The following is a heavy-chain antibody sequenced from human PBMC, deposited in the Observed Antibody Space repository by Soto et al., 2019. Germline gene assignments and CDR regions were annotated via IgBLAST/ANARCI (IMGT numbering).Heavy chain of an antibody. J-gene: IGHJ6*02. V-gene: IGHV3-74*01. CDR2: INSDGSST. Sequence: GGSLRLSCAASGFTFSSYWMHWVRQAPGKGLVWVSRINSDGSSTSYADSVKGRFTISRDDAKNTLYLQMNSLRAEDTAVYYCARESPSVAGYYYYYYGMDVWGQGTTVTVSS. D-gene: IGHD6-19*01. CDR3: ARESPSVAGYYYYYYGMDV. CDR1: GFTFSSYW.